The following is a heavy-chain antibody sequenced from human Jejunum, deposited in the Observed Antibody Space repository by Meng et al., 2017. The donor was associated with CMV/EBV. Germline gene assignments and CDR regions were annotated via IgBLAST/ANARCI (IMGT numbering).Heavy chain of an antibody. CDR1: GFTFSNYW. CDR2: IKEDGSGK. Sequence: SCGASGFTFSNYWMTWVRQAPGKGLEWVANIKEDGSGKYYVASVNGRFTVSRDNAKSSLYLEMNNLRAEDTGVYYCARRRNSNWFDSWGQGTLVTVSS. D-gene: IGHD2/OR15-2a*01. J-gene: IGHJ5*01. CDR3: ARRRNSNWFDS. V-gene: IGHV3-7*01.